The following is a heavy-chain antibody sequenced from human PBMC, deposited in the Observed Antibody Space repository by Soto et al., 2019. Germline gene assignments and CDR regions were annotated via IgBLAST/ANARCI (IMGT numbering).Heavy chain of an antibody. V-gene: IGHV3-48*02. CDR3: ARGDRFRCSGDRCFSDGLFLS. J-gene: IGHJ5*02. CDR1: GFTFGIYS. Sequence: EVQLVESGGGLVQRGGSLRLSCAASGFTFGIYSMNWVRQAPGKGLEWISYINGSSSTMYYAVSVKGRFIIFKDNADNSVYLQMNSLRDADTAVYYCARGDRFRCSGDRCFSDGLFLSWGQGTLVTVSS. D-gene: IGHD2-15*01. CDR2: INGSSSTM.